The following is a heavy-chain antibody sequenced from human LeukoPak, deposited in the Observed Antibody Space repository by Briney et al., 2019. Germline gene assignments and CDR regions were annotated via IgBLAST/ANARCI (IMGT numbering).Heavy chain of an antibody. CDR3: AREKGPYYYGMDV. J-gene: IGHJ6*02. Sequence: ASVKVSCKASGYTFTSYAMHWVRQSPGQRLEWMGWINAGNGNTKYSQKFQGRVTITRDTSASTAHMELSSLRSEDTAVYYCAREKGPYYYGMDVWGQGTTVTVSS. CDR1: GYTFTSYA. CDR2: INAGNGNT. V-gene: IGHV1-3*01.